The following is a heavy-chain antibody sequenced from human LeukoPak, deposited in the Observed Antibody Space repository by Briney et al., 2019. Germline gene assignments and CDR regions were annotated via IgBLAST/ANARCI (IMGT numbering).Heavy chain of an antibody. CDR1: GFTFSSYW. J-gene: IGHJ3*02. V-gene: IGHV3-7*01. D-gene: IGHD3-22*01. Sequence: GGSLRLSCAASGFTFSSYWMSWVRQAPGKGLEWVANIKQDGSEKYYVDSVKGRFTISRDNAKNSLYLQMNSLRAEDTAVYYCAPMYYYDSSGYWTGDAFDIWGQGTMVTVSS. CDR3: APMYYYDSSGYWTGDAFDI. CDR2: IKQDGSEK.